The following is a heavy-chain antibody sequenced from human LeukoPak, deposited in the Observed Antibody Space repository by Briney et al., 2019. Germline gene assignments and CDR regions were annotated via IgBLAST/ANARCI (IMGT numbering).Heavy chain of an antibody. D-gene: IGHD3-22*01. CDR2: IYHSGST. CDR3: ARGQNNYYDSSGYQYFDY. Sequence: PSQTLSLTCAVSGGSISSGGYSWGWIRQPPGKGLEWIGYIYHSGSTYYNPSLKSRVTISVDRSKNQFSLKLSSVTAADTAVYYCARGQNNYYDSSGYQYFDYWGQGTLVTVSS. V-gene: IGHV4-30-2*01. CDR1: GGSISSGGYS. J-gene: IGHJ4*02.